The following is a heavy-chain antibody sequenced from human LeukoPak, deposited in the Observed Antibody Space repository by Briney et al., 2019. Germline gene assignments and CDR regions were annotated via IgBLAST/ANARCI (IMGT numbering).Heavy chain of an antibody. CDR3: ARGKFDFDY. Sequence: GGSLRLSCAASGFTFSSYWMSWVRQAPGKGLEWVANIKQDGSEKYYVDSVKGRFTISRDNAKNSLSLQMSSLRAEDTGVYYCARGKFDFDYWGQGTLVTVSS. J-gene: IGHJ4*02. V-gene: IGHV3-7*01. CDR2: IKQDGSEK. CDR1: GFTFSSYW.